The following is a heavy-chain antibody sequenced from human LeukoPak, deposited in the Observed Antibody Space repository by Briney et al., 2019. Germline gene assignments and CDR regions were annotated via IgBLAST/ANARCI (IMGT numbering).Heavy chain of an antibody. V-gene: IGHV1-46*01. CDR3: ARDEGNYYDSSGYYYDFDD. Sequence: ASVKVSSKASLYTSPRYYMQCVRPAPRQGREWMGILIPRGGSRSYAQKVQGRVTMTSDMSKSTVYMELRSLRSEDTAVYYCARDEGNYYDSSGYYYDFDDWGQGTPVTVSS. CDR1: LYTSPRYY. CDR2: LIPRGGSR. J-gene: IGHJ4*01. D-gene: IGHD3-22*01.